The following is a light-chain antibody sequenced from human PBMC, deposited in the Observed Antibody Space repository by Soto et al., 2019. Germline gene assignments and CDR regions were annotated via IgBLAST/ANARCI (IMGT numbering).Light chain of an antibody. CDR2: DAS. V-gene: IGKV3-11*01. Sequence: EIVWTQSPATLSLSPGEIATLSCRASQSVSSYLAWYQQKPGQAPRLLIYDASNRATGIPARFSGSGSGTDFTRTISSLEPVDFAVYYCQQRSNWTPALTFGGGTKVEIK. CDR3: QQRSNWTPALT. J-gene: IGKJ4*01. CDR1: QSVSSY.